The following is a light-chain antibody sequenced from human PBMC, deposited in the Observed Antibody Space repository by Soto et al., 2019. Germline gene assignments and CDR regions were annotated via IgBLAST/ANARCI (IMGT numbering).Light chain of an antibody. CDR1: QSVSSSY. Sequence: EIVWTQSPGTLSLSPGERATLSCRASQSVSSSYLAWYQQKPGQAPRLLIYGASSRATGIPDRFSGSGSGTDFTLTISRLEPEDFAVYYCQQYGSLPRTFGQGTEVEIK. J-gene: IGKJ1*01. CDR3: QQYGSLPRT. CDR2: GAS. V-gene: IGKV3-20*01.